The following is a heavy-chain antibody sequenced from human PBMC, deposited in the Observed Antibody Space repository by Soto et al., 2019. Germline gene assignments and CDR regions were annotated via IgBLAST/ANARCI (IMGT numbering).Heavy chain of an antibody. CDR3: ARVPPGTYDYENWFDP. CDR1: GYSISIGYY. J-gene: IGHJ5*02. D-gene: IGHD3-3*01. V-gene: IGHV4-38-2*01. CDR2: IYHSGST. Sequence: SETRSLTFAVSGYSISIGYYWGWIRQPPGKGLEWIGSIYHSGSTYYNPSLKSRATISVDTSKNPFSLKLSSVTAADTAVYSCARVPPGTYDYENWFDPWGQGTLVTVSS.